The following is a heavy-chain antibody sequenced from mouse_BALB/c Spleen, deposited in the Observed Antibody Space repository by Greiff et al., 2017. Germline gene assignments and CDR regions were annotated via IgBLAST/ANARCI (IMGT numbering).Heavy chain of an antibody. CDR2: ISSGGSYT. CDR3: ARHKNGNYVDY. Sequence: EVHLVESGGGLVKPGGSLKLSCAASGFTFSSYAMSWVRQTPEKRLEWVATISSGGSYTYYPDSVKGRFTISRDNAKNTLYLQMSSLKSEDTAMYYCARHKNGNYVDYWGQGTTLTVSS. V-gene: IGHV5-9-3*01. CDR1: GFTFSSYA. J-gene: IGHJ2*01. D-gene: IGHD2-1*01.